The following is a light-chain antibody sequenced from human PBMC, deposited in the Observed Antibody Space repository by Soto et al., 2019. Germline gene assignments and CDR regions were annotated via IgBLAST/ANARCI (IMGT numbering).Light chain of an antibody. CDR2: GNS. Sequence: QSVLTQPPSVSGAPGQTVTISCTWSSSNIGAGYDVHWYQQLPGTAPKLLIYGNSNRPSGVPDRFSGSKSGTSASLAITGLQAEDEADYYCKSYDSSLSGNVVFGGGTKLTVL. V-gene: IGLV1-40*01. CDR3: KSYDSSLSGNVV. J-gene: IGLJ2*01. CDR1: SSNIGAGYD.